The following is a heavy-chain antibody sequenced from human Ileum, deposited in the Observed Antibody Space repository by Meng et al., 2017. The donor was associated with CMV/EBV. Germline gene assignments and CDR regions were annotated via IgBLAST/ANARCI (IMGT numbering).Heavy chain of an antibody. CDR1: GFTFSSYG. V-gene: IGHV3-33*06. CDR2: IWYDGSNK. Sequence: GGSLTLSCAASGFTFSSYGMHWVRQAPGKGLEWVAVIWYDGSNKYYADSVKGRFTISRDNSKNTLYLQMNSLRAEDTAVYYCAKGGDGYNGGWFDPWGQGTLVTVSS. J-gene: IGHJ5*02. CDR3: AKGGDGYNGGWFDP. D-gene: IGHD5-24*01.